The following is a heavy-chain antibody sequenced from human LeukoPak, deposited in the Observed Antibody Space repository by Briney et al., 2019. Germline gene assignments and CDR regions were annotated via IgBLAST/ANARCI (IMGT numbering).Heavy chain of an antibody. CDR2: MYHSGST. Sequence: PSQTLSLTCAVSGGSISSGGYSWSWIRQPPGKGLEWIGYMYHSGSTNYNPSLKSRVTISVDTSKNQFSLKLSSVTAADTAVYYCARESGSSGGLGFQHWGQGTLVTVSS. CDR1: GGSISSGGYS. J-gene: IGHJ1*01. D-gene: IGHD6-19*01. V-gene: IGHV4-30-2*01. CDR3: ARESGSSGGLGFQH.